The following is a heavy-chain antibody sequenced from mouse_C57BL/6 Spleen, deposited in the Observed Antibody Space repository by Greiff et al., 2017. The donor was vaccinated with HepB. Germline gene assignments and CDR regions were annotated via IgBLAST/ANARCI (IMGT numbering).Heavy chain of an antibody. CDR2: INPSSGYT. CDR1: GYTFTSYW. D-gene: IGHD1-1*01. CDR3: AKAITTVVAND. Sequence: QVQLKESGAELAKPGASVKLSCKASGYTFTSYWMHWVKQRPGQGLEWIGYINPSSGYTKYNQKFKDKATLTADKSSSTAYMQLSSLTYEDSAVYYCAKAITTVVANDWGQGTSVTVSS. J-gene: IGHJ4*01. V-gene: IGHV1-7*01.